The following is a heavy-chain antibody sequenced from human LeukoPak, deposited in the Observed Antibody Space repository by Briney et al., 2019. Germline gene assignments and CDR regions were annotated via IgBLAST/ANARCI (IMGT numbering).Heavy chain of an antibody. D-gene: IGHD3-22*01. V-gene: IGHV3-48*01. CDR3: YRDSSAFYSP. J-gene: IGHJ5*02. Sequence: PGGSLRLSCAASGFTFSNNYMNWVRQAPGKGLDWVSYISSSSSTIYYADSVKGRFTISRDNAKNSLYLQMNSLRAEDTAVYYCYRDSSAFYSPWGQGTLVTVSS. CDR2: ISSSSSTI. CDR1: GFTFSNNY.